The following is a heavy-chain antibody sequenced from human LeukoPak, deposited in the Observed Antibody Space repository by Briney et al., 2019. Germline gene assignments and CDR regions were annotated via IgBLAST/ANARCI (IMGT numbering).Heavy chain of an antibody. CDR3: AKIPRLRMAHFDY. CDR2: ISGSGGST. V-gene: IGHV3-23*01. Sequence: PGGSLRLSCAASGFTFSSYGMSWVRQAPGKGLEWVSAISGSGGSTYYADSVKGRFTISRDNSKNTLYLQMNSLRAEDTAVYYCAKIPRLRMAHFDYWGQGTLVTVSS. D-gene: IGHD5-24*01. J-gene: IGHJ4*02. CDR1: GFTFSSYG.